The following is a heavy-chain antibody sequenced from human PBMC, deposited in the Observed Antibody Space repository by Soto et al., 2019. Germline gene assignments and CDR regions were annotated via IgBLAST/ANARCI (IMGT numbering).Heavy chain of an antibody. V-gene: IGHV3-30-3*01. CDR1: GFTFSSYA. D-gene: IGHD3-22*01. CDR3: ARSTPEITMIVVVHHHDAFDI. Sequence: GGSLRLSCAASGFTFSSYAMHWVRQAPGKGLEWVAVISYDGSNKYYADSVKGRFTISRDNSKNTLYLQMNSLRAEDTAVYYCARSTPEITMIVVVHHHDAFDIWGQGTMVTVSS. J-gene: IGHJ3*02. CDR2: ISYDGSNK.